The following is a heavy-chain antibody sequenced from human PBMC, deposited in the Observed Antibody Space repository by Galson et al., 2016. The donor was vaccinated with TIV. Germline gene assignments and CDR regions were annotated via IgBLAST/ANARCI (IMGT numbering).Heavy chain of an antibody. D-gene: IGHD3-16*01. V-gene: IGHV2-70*04. J-gene: IGHJ4*02. CDR1: GFSLGTSGMR. Sequence: PALVKPTQTLTLTCSFSGFSLGTSGMRVSWIRQPPGKALEWLARIDWDDDKFYSTSLKTRLTISKDPSKDQVVLTMTNMDPIDTDTYYCSRMSALGGVIDYRGQGTLVTVSS. CDR3: SRMSALGGVIDY. CDR2: IDWDDDK.